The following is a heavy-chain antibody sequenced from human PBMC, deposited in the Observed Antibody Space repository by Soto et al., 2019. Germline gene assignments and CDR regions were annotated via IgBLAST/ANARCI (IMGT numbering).Heavy chain of an antibody. CDR2: INPNSGGT. V-gene: IGHV1-2*04. J-gene: IGHJ6*02. CDR3: XXXXXXXXXXMDV. CDR1: GXTFTGYY. Sequence: QVQLVQSGAEVKKPGASVKVSCKXSGXTFTGYYMHWVRQAPGQGLEWMGWINPNSGGTNYAQKFQGWVTMTRDTSISTAYMELSRLRSDDXAXXXXXXXXXXXXXXMDVWGQGTTVTVSS.